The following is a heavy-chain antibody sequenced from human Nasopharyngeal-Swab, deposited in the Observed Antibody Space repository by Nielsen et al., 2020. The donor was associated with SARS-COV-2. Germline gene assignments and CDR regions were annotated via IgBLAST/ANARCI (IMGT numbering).Heavy chain of an antibody. D-gene: IGHD2-15*01. V-gene: IGHV3-53*01. CDR1: GFTVSSKY. CDR3: ASSTTHYYYYGMDV. CDR2: VYSIDGP. J-gene: IGHJ6*02. Sequence: GESLKFSCAASGFTVSSKYMSWVRQAPGKGLEWVSGVYSIDGPYYADSVKGRFTISKDSSKNTLYLHMNSLRAEDTAVYYCASSTTHYYYYGMDVWGQGTTVTVSS.